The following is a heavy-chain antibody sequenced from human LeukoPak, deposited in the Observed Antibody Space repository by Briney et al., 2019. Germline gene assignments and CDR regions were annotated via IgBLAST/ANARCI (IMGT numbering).Heavy chain of an antibody. V-gene: IGHV3-21*01. CDR2: ISSSSSYI. CDR1: GFTFSSYS. J-gene: IGHJ4*02. D-gene: IGHD2-2*01. Sequence: PGGSLRLSCAASGFTFSSYSMNWVRQAPGKGLEWVSSISSSSSYIYYADSVKGRFTISRDNAKNSLYLQMNSLRAEDTAVYYCARVDDCSSTSCSHWGQGTLVTVSS. CDR3: ARVDDCSSTSCSH.